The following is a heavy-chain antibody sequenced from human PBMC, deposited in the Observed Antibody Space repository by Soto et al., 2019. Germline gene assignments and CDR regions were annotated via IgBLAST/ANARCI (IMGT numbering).Heavy chain of an antibody. CDR1: GFTFSSYA. CDR3: AKERGSYGVYYYYGMDV. CDR2: ISGSGGST. D-gene: IGHD5-18*01. V-gene: IGHV3-23*01. Sequence: PGGSLRLSCAASGFTFSSYAMSWVRQAPGKGLEWVSAISGSGGSTYYADSVKGRFTISRDNSKNTLYLQMNSLRAEDTAVYYCAKERGSYGVYYYYGMDVWGQGTTVTVSS. J-gene: IGHJ6*02.